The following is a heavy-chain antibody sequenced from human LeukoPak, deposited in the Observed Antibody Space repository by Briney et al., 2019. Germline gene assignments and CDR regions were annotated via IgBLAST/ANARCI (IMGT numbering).Heavy chain of an antibody. CDR2: INWNGGST. V-gene: IGHV3-20*04. CDR1: GSTFDDYG. D-gene: IGHD6-19*01. J-gene: IGHJ4*02. Sequence: GGSLRLSCAASGSTFDDYGLSWVRQAPGKGLEWVSTINWNGGSTGYADSVKGRFTISRDNAKNSLYLQMNSLRAEDTALYYCARVSDISVAAYFDYWGQGTLVTVSS. CDR3: ARVSDISVAAYFDY.